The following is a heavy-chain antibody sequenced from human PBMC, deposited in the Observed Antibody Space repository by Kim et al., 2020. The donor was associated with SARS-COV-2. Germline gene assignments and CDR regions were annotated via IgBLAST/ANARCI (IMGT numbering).Heavy chain of an antibody. J-gene: IGHJ6*02. CDR1: GFTFGDYA. CDR3: THKRPKRRWLPQYYYYYGMDV. CDR2: IRSKAYGGTT. D-gene: IGHD6-19*01. Sequence: GGSLRLSCTASGFTFGDYAMSWFRQAPGKGLEWVGFIRSKAYGGTTEYAASVKGRFTISRDDSKSIAYLQMNSLKTEDTAVYYCTHKRPKRRWLPQYYYYYGMDVWGQGTTVTVSS. V-gene: IGHV3-49*03.